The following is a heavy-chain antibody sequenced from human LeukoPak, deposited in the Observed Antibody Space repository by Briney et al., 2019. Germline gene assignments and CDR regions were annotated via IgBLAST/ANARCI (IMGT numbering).Heavy chain of an antibody. CDR2: IYYSGST. CDR1: GVSISSYY. CDR3: ARYGYSYGVL. J-gene: IGHJ4*02. Sequence: SETLSLTCTVSGVSISSYYWSWIRQPPGKGLEWIGYIYYSGSTNYNPSLKSRVTISVDTSKNQFSLKLSSVTAADTAVYYCARYGYSYGVLWGQGTLVTVSS. D-gene: IGHD5-18*01. V-gene: IGHV4-59*01.